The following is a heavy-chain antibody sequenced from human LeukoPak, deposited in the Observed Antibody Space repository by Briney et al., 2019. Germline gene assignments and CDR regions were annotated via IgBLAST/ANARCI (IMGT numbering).Heavy chain of an antibody. Sequence: SETLSLTCAVYGGSFSGYHWSWIRQPPGKGLEWIGEINHRGSTNYNPSLKSRVTMSVDTSKNQFSLKLCSVTAADTAVYYCARGRGAARFVTIEFDYWGQGAPVTVSS. CDR3: ARGRGAARFVTIEFDY. CDR1: GGSFSGYH. CDR2: INHRGST. J-gene: IGHJ4*02. V-gene: IGHV4-34*01. D-gene: IGHD6-6*01.